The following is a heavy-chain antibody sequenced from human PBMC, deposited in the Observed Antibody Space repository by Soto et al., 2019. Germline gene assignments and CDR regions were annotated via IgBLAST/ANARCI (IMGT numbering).Heavy chain of an antibody. V-gene: IGHV3-23*01. CDR1: GFTFRSYA. CDR2: VSLGGIT. Sequence: DVQLLESGGGLFQPEGSLRLSFAPSGFTFRSYAMAWFRKGPGKGLEWVAVVSLGGITHYADSVRGRFTISRDNSKNTLSLQMNSLTAEDTAVYFCAKRRGAGGHFDYWGQGALVTVSS. D-gene: IGHD2-15*01. J-gene: IGHJ4*02. CDR3: AKRRGAGGHFDY.